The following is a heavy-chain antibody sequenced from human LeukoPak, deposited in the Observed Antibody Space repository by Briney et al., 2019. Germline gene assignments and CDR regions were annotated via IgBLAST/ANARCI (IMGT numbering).Heavy chain of an antibody. V-gene: IGHV3-23*01. D-gene: IGHD3-9*01. J-gene: IGHJ1*01. CDR3: ARALYYDILTGYSRIQH. CDR1: GFTFSSYA. Sequence: GGSLRLSCAASGFTFSSYAMSWVRQAPGKGLEWVSAISGSGAGTYYADSVKGRFTISRDSSKNTLYLQMNSLRAEDTAVYYCARALYYDILTGYSRIQHWSQGTLVPVSS. CDR2: ISGSGAGT.